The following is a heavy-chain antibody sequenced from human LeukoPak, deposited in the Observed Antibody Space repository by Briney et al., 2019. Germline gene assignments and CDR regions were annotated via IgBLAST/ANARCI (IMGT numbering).Heavy chain of an antibody. Sequence: QTLSLTCAISGDSVSSNSAAWNWIRHAPSRGLEWLGRTYYRSKWYNDYAVSVKSRITINPDKSQNQFSLQLNSVTPEDTAVYYCAREGGYSGYDSYYFDYWGQGTLVTVSS. V-gene: IGHV6-1*01. CDR1: GDSVSSNSAA. J-gene: IGHJ4*02. CDR3: AREGGYSGYDSYYFDY. D-gene: IGHD5-12*01. CDR2: TYYRSKWYN.